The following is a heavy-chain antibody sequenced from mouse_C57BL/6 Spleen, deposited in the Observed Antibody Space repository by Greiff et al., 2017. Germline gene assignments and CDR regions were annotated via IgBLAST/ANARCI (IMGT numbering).Heavy chain of an antibody. J-gene: IGHJ2*01. CDR2: IDPETGGT. D-gene: IGHD2-1*01. CDR1: GYTFTDYE. V-gene: IGHV1-15*01. CDR3: TRGVYGNYFDY. Sequence: QVQLQQSGAELVRPGASVTLSCKASGYTFTDYEMHWVKQTPVHGLEWIGAIDPETGGTAYNQKFKGKAILTADKSSSTAYMELRSLTSEDSAVYCCTRGVYGNYFDYWGQGTTLTVSS.